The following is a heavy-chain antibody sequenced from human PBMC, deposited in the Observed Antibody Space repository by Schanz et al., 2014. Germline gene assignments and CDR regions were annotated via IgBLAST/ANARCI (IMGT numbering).Heavy chain of an antibody. J-gene: IGHJ6*03. CDR1: GFSIRNHD. V-gene: IGHV3-13*04. Sequence: EVQLVESGGGLVQPGGSLRLSCAASGFSIRNHDMHWVRQATGAGLEWVSAIGTAGDTFYLDSVKGRFTISRDRFQNTLYLRMSSLRAEDTAVYYCARDGDRFYHNYYMDVWGKGTTVTVSS. CDR2: IGTAGDT. CDR3: ARDGDRFYHNYYMDV. D-gene: IGHD4-17*01.